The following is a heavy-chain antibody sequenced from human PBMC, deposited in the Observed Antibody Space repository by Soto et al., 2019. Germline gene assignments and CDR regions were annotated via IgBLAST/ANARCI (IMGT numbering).Heavy chain of an antibody. J-gene: IGHJ6*02. Sequence: QVQLVESGGGVVQPRRSLRLSCAASGFAFGTYGMHWVRQAPGKGLEWVAVTSYDGSKTYYADSVKGRFTISRDNSNNTVYLQMNSLRLDDTAIYYWAKDRGLAVPHYYGLDVWGHGTTVAVSS. CDR1: GFAFGTYG. D-gene: IGHD3-10*01. CDR3: AKDRGLAVPHYYGLDV. CDR2: TSYDGSKT. V-gene: IGHV3-30*18.